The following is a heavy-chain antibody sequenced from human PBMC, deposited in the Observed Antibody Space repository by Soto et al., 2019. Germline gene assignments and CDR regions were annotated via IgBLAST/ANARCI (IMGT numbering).Heavy chain of an antibody. D-gene: IGHD6-6*01. CDR3: ASSSPFHY. V-gene: IGHV4-39*01. J-gene: IGHJ4*02. CDR2: IYYSGNT. Sequence: SETLSLTCSVSGGSLSSSTYYWSWIRQPPGRGPEWIGSIYYSGNTYYKPSLKSRVSISIDTSRNQFSLKLTSVTAADTGVYYCASSSPFHYWGPGILVTVSS. CDR1: GGSLSSSTYY.